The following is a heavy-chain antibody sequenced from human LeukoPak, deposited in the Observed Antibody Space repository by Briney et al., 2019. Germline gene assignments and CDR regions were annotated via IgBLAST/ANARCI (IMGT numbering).Heavy chain of an antibody. CDR1: GFTVSSNY. J-gene: IGHJ6*03. CDR2: IYSGGST. V-gene: IGHV3-66*01. CDR3: ARDYDRYYMDV. D-gene: IGHD3-3*01. Sequence: GGSLRLSCAASGFTVSSNYMSWVRQAPGKGLEWVSVIYSGGSTYYADSVKGRFTISRDNSKNTLYLQMNSLRAEDTAVYYCARDYDRYYMDVWGKGTTVTVSS.